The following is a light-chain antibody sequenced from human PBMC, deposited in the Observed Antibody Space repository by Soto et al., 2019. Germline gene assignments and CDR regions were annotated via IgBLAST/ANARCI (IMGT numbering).Light chain of an antibody. J-gene: IGKJ3*01. CDR3: MQALQTPFT. Sequence: DIVMTQSPLSLPVTPGEPASISCRSSQSLLHSNGHNYLNWYLQKPGQSPQLLIYLGSNRASGVPYRLSGSGSGTDFTLKISRVEAEDVGVYYCMQALQTPFTFGPGTKVDIK. CDR1: QSLLHSNGHNY. V-gene: IGKV2-28*01. CDR2: LGS.